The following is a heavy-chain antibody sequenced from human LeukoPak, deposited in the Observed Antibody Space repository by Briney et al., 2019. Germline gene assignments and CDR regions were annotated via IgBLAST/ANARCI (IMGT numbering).Heavy chain of an antibody. CDR1: GGSLSSGGYY. V-gene: IGHV4-30-2*01. D-gene: IGHD5-24*01. Sequence: PSQTLSLTCTVSGGSLSSGGYYWSWIRQPPGKGLEWIGYIYHSGSTYYNPSLKSRVTISVDRSKNQFSLKLSSVTAADTAVYYCARSYVEMATIEPYYFDYWGQGTLVTVSS. CDR2: IYHSGST. J-gene: IGHJ4*02. CDR3: ARSYVEMATIEPYYFDY.